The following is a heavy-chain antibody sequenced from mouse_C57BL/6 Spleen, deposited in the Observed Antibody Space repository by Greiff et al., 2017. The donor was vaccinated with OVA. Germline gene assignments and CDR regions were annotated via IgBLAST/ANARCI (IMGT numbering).Heavy chain of an antibody. CDR2: IDPETGGT. CDR1: GYTFTDYE. D-gene: IGHD2-4*01. Sequence: VQLQQSGAELVRPGASVTLSCKASGYTFTDYEMHWVKQTPVHGLEWIGAIDPETGGTAYNQKFKGKAILTADKSSSTAYMELRSLTSEDSAVYYCTRYDFDYGWYFDYWGQGTTLTVSS. CDR3: TRYDFDYGWYFDY. J-gene: IGHJ2*01. V-gene: IGHV1-15*01.